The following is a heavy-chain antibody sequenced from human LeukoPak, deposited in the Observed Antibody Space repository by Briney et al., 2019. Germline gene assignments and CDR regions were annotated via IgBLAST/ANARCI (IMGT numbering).Heavy chain of an antibody. CDR3: AKEGYSRGYYSYYYMDV. CDR1: GFNFINTW. D-gene: IGHD6-13*01. J-gene: IGHJ6*03. V-gene: IGHV3-74*01. CDR2: IRNDGSGI. Sequence: GGSLRLSCAASGFNFINTWMHWVRQAPGKGLVWVARIRNDGSGIIYADSVKGRFTISRDNSKNTLYVQMNSLRAEDTAVYYCAKEGYSRGYYSYYYMDVWGKGTTVTVSS.